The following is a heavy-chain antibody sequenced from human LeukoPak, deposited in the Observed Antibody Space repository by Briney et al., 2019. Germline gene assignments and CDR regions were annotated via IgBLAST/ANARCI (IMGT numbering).Heavy chain of an antibody. V-gene: IGHV1-69*13. D-gene: IGHD1-26*01. CDR2: IIPIFGTA. J-gene: IGHJ5*02. CDR3: ARGRGSYGDWFDP. CDR1: GGTFSSYA. Sequence: VASVKVSCKASGGTFSSYAISWVRQAPGQVLEWMGGIIPIFGTANYAQKFQGRVTITADESTSTAYMELSSLRSEDTAVYYCARGRGSYGDWFDPWGQGTLVTVSS.